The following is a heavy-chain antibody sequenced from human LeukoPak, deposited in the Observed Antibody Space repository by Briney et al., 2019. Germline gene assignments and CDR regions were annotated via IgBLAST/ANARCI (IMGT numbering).Heavy chain of an antibody. V-gene: IGHV4-34*01. Sequence: ASETLSLTCAVYGGSFSGYYWSWIRQPPGKGLEWIGEINHSGSTNYNPSLKSRVTISVDTSKNQFSLKLSSVTAADTAVYYCAREGYSNSWYGEGVFDYWGQGTLVTVSS. CDR3: AREGYSNSWYGEGVFDY. J-gene: IGHJ4*02. D-gene: IGHD6-13*01. CDR2: INHSGST. CDR1: GGSFSGYY.